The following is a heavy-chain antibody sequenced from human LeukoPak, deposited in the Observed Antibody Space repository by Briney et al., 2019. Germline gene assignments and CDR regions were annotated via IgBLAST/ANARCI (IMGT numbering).Heavy chain of an antibody. Sequence: GGSLRLSCAASGFTFSSYAMSWVRQAPGKGLEWVSAISGSGGSTYYADSVKGRFTISRDNSKNTLYLQMNSLRAEDTAVYYCAKDLTRSWYGGWRPYYYYYMDVWGKGTTVTVSS. V-gene: IGHV3-23*01. CDR2: ISGSGGST. CDR1: GFTFSSYA. J-gene: IGHJ6*03. CDR3: AKDLTRSWYGGWRPYYYYYMDV. D-gene: IGHD6-13*01.